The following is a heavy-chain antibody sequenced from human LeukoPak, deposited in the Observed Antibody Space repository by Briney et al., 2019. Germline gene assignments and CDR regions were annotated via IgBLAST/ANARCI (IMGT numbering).Heavy chain of an antibody. D-gene: IGHD6-13*01. CDR3: AREALGIAAAGHSSYYFDY. V-gene: IGHV1-8*03. J-gene: IGHJ4*02. CDR2: MNPNSGNT. Sequence: ASVKVSCKASGYTFTSYDINWVRQATGQGLEWMGWMNPNSGNTGYAQKFQGRVTITRNTSISTAYMELSSLRSEDTAVYYCAREALGIAAAGHSSYYFDYWGQGTLVTVSS. CDR1: GYTFTSYD.